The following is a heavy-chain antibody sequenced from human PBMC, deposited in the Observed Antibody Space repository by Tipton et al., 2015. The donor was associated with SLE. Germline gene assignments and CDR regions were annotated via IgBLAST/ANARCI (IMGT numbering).Heavy chain of an antibody. J-gene: IGHJ5*02. V-gene: IGHV4-38-2*02. CDR3: ASAGTSWYIGWFDP. CDR1: GYSISSDYY. Sequence: TLSLTCTVSGYSISSDYYWGWIRQPPGKGLEWIGTIHHSGSTYYNPSLKSRVNISVDTSKNQFSLNLNSVTAAGTAVYYCASAGTSWYIGWFDPWGQGALVTVSS. D-gene: IGHD6-13*01. CDR2: IHHSGST.